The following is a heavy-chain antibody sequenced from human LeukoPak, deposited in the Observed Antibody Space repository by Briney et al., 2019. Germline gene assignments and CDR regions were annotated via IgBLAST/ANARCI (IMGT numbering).Heavy chain of an antibody. CDR3: ARDPFPTVSSNWFDP. CDR1: GFTFSSYG. J-gene: IGHJ5*02. V-gene: IGHV3-30*03. D-gene: IGHD4-17*01. Sequence: GGSLRLSCAASGFTFSSYGMHWVRQAPGKGLEWVAVISYDGSNIYYADSVKGRFTISRDNSKNTLYLQMNSLRAEDTAVYYCARDPFPTVSSNWFDPWGQGTLVTVSS. CDR2: ISYDGSNI.